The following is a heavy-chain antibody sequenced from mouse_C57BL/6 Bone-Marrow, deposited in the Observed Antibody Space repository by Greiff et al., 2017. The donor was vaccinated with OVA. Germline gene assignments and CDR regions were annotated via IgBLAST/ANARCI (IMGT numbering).Heavy chain of an antibody. Sequence: VQLQQPGAELVKPGASVKMSCKASGYTFTNYWITGVKQRPGQGLEWFGDIYPRSGNTNYNEKFKGKATLTADKSSSTAYMELRSLTSEDSAVYFCAGVYDYGAWFAYWGQGTLVTVSA. D-gene: IGHD2-4*01. CDR2: IYPRSGNT. CDR3: AGVYDYGAWFAY. V-gene: IGHV1-55*01. CDR1: GYTFTNYW. J-gene: IGHJ3*01.